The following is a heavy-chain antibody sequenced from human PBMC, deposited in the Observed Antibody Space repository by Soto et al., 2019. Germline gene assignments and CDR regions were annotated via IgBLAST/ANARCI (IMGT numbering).Heavy chain of an antibody. D-gene: IGHD6-6*01. Sequence: ASVKVSCKASGYTFTSYYMHWVRQAPGQGLEWMGIINPSGGSTSYAQKFQGRVTMTRDTSTSTVYMELSSLRSEDTAVYYCARDRPSIAALTAGYGMDVWGQGTTVPSP. CDR1: GYTFTSYY. J-gene: IGHJ6*02. CDR2: INPSGGST. CDR3: ARDRPSIAALTAGYGMDV. V-gene: IGHV1-46*01.